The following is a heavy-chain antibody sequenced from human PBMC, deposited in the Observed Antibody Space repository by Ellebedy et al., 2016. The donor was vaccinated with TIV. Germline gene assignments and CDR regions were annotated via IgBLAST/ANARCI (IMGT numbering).Heavy chain of an antibody. J-gene: IGHJ4*02. Sequence: PGGSLRLSCAASGLIFSDFEVNRVRQAPGKGLEWISHISLSGKNIYYADSVKGRFTIPRDNARNSLYLQMASLRAEDTAVYYCARLHGGNLWSHFDKWGQGTLVTVSS. CDR2: ISLSGKNI. CDR3: ARLHGGNLWSHFDK. CDR1: GLIFSDFE. V-gene: IGHV3-48*03. D-gene: IGHD4-23*01.